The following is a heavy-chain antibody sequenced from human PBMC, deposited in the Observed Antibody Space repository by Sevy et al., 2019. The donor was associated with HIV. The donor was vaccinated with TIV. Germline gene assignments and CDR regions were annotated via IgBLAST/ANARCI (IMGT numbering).Heavy chain of an antibody. CDR3: TTVRRGAGSSWYAVFDYYYYYYMDV. CDR2: IKSKTDGGTT. V-gene: IGHV3-15*01. J-gene: IGHJ6*03. CDR1: GFTFSNAW. D-gene: IGHD6-13*01. Sequence: GGSLRLSCAASGFTFSNAWMSWVRQAPGKGLEWVGRIKSKTDGGTTDYAAPVKGRFTISRDDSKNTLYLKMNSLKTGDTAVYYCTTVRRGAGSSWYAVFDYYYYYYMDVWGKGTTVTVSS.